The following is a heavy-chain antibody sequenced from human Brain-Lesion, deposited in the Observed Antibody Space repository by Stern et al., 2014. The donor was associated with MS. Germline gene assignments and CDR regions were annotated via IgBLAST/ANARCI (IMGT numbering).Heavy chain of an antibody. D-gene: IGHD1-14*01. V-gene: IGHV3-9*01. CDR3: ARDITGSSAYFAY. J-gene: IGHJ4*02. Sequence: EVQLVESGGDLVQPGRSLRLSCAASGFTFDDYAMHWVRHAPGKGLEWVAGISWKSGTIGYADSVKGRFTTSRDNAYSSLYLQMNSLRPEDTALYYCARDITGSSAYFAYWGQGTLVTVSS. CDR1: GFTFDDYA. CDR2: ISWKSGTI.